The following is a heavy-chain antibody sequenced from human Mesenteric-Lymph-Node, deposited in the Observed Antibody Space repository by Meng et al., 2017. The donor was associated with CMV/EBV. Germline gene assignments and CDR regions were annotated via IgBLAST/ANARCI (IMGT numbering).Heavy chain of an antibody. CDR1: GFTFSNYG. D-gene: IGHD6-19*01. J-gene: IGHJ5*02. V-gene: IGHV3-33*01. CDR3: ARASKPYSSGWYDWFDP. CDR2: IWYDGRNK. Sequence: GGSLRLSCAASGFTFSNYGMHWVRQAPGKGLEWVAVIWYDGRNKYYADSVKGRFTISRDNSKNTLYLQMNSLRAEDTAVYYCARASKPYSSGWYDWFDPWGQGTLVTVSS.